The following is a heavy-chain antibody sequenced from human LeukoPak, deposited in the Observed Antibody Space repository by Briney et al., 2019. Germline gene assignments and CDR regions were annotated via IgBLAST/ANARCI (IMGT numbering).Heavy chain of an antibody. J-gene: IGHJ4*02. V-gene: IGHV4-59*08. CDR2: IYYSGST. CDR1: GASMSPYH. CDR3: SRQDGVN. Sequence: SETLSLTCTVSGASMSPYHWSWIRQPPGKGLEWIGYIYYSGSTNYNPSLKSRVTISLDTSKNQFSLKLTSVTAADTAVYYCSRQDGVNWGQGIPVTVSS. D-gene: IGHD3-16*01.